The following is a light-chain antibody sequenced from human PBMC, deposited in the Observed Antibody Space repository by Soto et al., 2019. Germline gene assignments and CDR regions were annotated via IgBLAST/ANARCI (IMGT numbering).Light chain of an antibody. V-gene: IGLV2-8*01. CDR1: SSDVGAYDY. CDR2: EVT. J-gene: IGLJ1*01. CDR3: SSFANSNNFV. Sequence: ALTQPPSASGSPGQSVTISCTGTSSDVGAYDYVSWYQQHPGEAPKLMIYEVTKRPSGVPDRFSASKSGNTASLTVSGLQTEDEADYYCSSFANSNNFVFGTGTKVTVL.